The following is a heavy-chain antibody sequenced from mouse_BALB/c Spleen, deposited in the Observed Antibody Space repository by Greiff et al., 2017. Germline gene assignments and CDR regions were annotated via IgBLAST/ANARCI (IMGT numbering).Heavy chain of an antibody. CDR2: ISSGSSTI. V-gene: IGHV5-17*02. CDR1: GFTFSSFG. D-gene: IGHD1-1*01. Sequence: EVKLMESGGGLVQPGGSRKLSCAASGFTFSSFGMYWVRQAPEKGLECVAYISSGSSTIYYADTVKGRFTISRDNPKNTLFLQMTSLRSEDTAMYYCARRRYGSSYWYFDVWGAGTTVTVSS. J-gene: IGHJ1*01. CDR3: ARRRYGSSYWYFDV.